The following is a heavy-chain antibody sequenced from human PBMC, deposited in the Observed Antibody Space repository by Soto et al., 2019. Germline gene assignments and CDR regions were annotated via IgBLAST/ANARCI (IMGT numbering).Heavy chain of an antibody. J-gene: IGHJ3*02. D-gene: IGHD4-17*01. Sequence: QVQLVQSGAEVKKPGSSVKVSCKASGGTFSSYTISWVRQAPRQGLEWMGRIIPILGIANYAQKFQGRVTITADKSTSTAYMELSSLRSEDTAVYYCARDDYGDYPYAFDIWGQGTMVTVSS. CDR2: IIPILGIA. V-gene: IGHV1-69*08. CDR1: GGTFSSYT. CDR3: ARDDYGDYPYAFDI.